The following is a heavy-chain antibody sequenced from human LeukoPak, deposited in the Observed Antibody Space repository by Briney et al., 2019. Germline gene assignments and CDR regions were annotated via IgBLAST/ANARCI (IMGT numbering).Heavy chain of an antibody. CDR2: IYHSGST. CDR1: GGSISSGGYS. D-gene: IGHD6-25*01. J-gene: IGHJ4*02. CDR3: ARAKQRYYFDY. V-gene: IGHV4-30-2*01. Sequence: PSQTRSLTCAVSGGSISSGGYSWSWIRQPPGKGLEWIGYIYHSGSTYYNPSLKSRVTISVDRSKNQFSLKLSSVTAADTAVYYCARAKQRYYFDYWGQGTLVTVSS.